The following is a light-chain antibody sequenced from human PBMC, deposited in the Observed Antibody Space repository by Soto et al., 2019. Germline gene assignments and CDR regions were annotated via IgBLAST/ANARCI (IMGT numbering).Light chain of an antibody. CDR3: QQYSNLWT. Sequence: EIVLTQSPGTLSLSPGERATLSCRTSQSVSNNYLAWYQQKPGQAPRLLIYGASSTATGIPDRFSGSGSGTDFTLSISRLEPEDFAVYYCQQYSNLWTFGQGTKVEIK. J-gene: IGKJ1*01. V-gene: IGKV3-20*01. CDR2: GAS. CDR1: QSVSNNY.